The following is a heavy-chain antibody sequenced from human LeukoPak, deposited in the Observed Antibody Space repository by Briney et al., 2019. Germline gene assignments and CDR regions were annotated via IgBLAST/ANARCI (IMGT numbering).Heavy chain of an antibody. Sequence: PSETLSLTCAVYGGSFSGYYWSWIRQPPGKGLEWIGSIYYSGSTYYNPSLKSRVTISVDTSKNQFSLKLSSVTAADTAVYYCAREGIRNDWGQGTLVTVSS. V-gene: IGHV4-34*01. CDR1: GGSFSGYY. J-gene: IGHJ4*02. CDR3: AREGIRND. D-gene: IGHD1-14*01. CDR2: IYYSGST.